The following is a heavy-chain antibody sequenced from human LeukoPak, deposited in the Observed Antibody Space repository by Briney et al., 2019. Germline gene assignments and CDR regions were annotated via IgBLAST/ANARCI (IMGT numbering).Heavy chain of an antibody. V-gene: IGHV1-2*02. CDR1: GYTFNGNF. CDR3: ARKSRDACKP. CDR2: INPNSGTT. Sequence: ASVKVSSKGSGYTFNGNFIHWVRQAPGQGLEWMGWINPNSGTTTYAQKFHGRVTLTRDTSITTAYMDLSVLRSDDTAVYYCARKSRDACKPWPQGTLVSVPS. J-gene: IGHJ5*02.